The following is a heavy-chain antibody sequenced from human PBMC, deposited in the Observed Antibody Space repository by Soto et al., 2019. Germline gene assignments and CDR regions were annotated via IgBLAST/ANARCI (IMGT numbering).Heavy chain of an antibody. CDR1: GFTLSTYS. Sequence: PGGSLRLSCVASGFTLSTYSMNWVRQAPGKGLEWLSYISTGSNTIYYADSVKGRFTISRDNAKNSLYLQMNSLRDEDTAVYYCASSVSGWYPFDYWGLGTLVTVSS. CDR3: ASSVSGWYPFDY. D-gene: IGHD6-19*01. CDR2: ISTGSNTI. J-gene: IGHJ4*02. V-gene: IGHV3-48*02.